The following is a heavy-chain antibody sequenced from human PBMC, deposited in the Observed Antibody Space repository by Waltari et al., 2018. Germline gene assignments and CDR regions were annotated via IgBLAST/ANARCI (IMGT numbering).Heavy chain of an antibody. D-gene: IGHD3-10*01. CDR3: ARVVLLWFGGPYGMDV. Sequence: PGKGLEWIGEINHSGSTNYNPSLKSRVTISVDTSKNQFSLKLSSVTAADTAVYYCARVVLLWFGGPYGMDVWGQGTTVTVSS. J-gene: IGHJ6*02. V-gene: IGHV4-34*01. CDR2: INHSGST.